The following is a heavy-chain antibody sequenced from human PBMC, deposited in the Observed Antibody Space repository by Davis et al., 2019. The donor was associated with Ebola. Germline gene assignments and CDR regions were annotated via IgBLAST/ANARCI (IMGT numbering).Heavy chain of an antibody. V-gene: IGHV3-23*01. CDR3: GPTGRLTYGIDV. D-gene: IGHD1-26*01. CDR2: IGMNAVET. Sequence: GGSLRLSCAASGFTFSSYAMSWVRQAPGKGLEWVSTIGMNAVETFYADSVKGRFTISRDNSKNTVYLQMNSLRDEDTAVYFCGPTGRLTYGIDVWGQGTTVTVSS. J-gene: IGHJ6*02. CDR1: GFTFSSYA.